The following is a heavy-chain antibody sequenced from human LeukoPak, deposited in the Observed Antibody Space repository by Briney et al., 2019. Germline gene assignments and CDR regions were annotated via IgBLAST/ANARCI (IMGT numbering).Heavy chain of an antibody. D-gene: IGHD1-7*01. CDR2: ISGSGGST. CDR3: AKDWSATGTTGYYFDY. J-gene: IGHJ4*02. CDR1: GFTFSSYA. V-gene: IGHV3-23*01. Sequence: GGSLRLSCAASGFTFSSYAMSWVRQAPGKGLEWVSAISGSGGSTYYADSVKGRFTISRDNSKNTLYLQMNSLRAEDTAVYYCAKDWSATGTTGYYFDYWGQGTLVTVSS.